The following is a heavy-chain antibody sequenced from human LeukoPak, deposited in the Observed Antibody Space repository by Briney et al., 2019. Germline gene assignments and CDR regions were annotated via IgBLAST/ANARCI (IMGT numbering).Heavy chain of an antibody. D-gene: IGHD3-9*01. J-gene: IGHJ3*02. V-gene: IGHV4-59*08. CDR1: GGSISSYY. CDR3: ARSGVDWLAFDI. Sequence: PSETLSLTCTVSGGSISSYYWSWIRQPPGKGLEWIGYIYYSGSTNYNPSLKSRVTISVDTSKNQFSLKLSSVTAADTAVYYCARSGVDWLAFDIWGQGTMVTVSS. CDR2: IYYSGST.